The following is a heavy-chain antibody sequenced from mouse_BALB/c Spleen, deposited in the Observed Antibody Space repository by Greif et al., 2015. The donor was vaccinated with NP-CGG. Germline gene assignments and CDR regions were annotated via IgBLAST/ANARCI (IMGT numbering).Heavy chain of an antibody. Sequence: DVHLVESGGGLVKPGGSLKLSCAASGFTFSDYYMYWVRQTPEKRLEWVATISDGGSYTYYPDSVKGRFTISRDNAKNNLYLQMSSLKSEDTAMYYCARGGTGFDYWGQGTTLTVSS. CDR3: ARGGTGFDY. CDR1: GFTFSDYY. CDR2: ISDGGSYT. V-gene: IGHV5-4*02. J-gene: IGHJ2*01. D-gene: IGHD3-3*01.